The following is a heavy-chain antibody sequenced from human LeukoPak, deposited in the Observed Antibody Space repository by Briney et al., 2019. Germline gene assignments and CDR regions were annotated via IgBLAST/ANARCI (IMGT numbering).Heavy chain of an antibody. CDR2: IFYSGTT. CDR3: ARREGRGSPRGSLDF. CDR1: GGSITSYY. V-gene: IGHV4-59*01. J-gene: IGHJ4*02. Sequence: SETLSLTCTVSGGSITSYYWTWIRQPPGKGLEDIGFIFYSGTTNYNPSLKSRVTISLDTSKNQFSLRLISVTAADTAVYYCARREGRGSPRGSLDFWGQGALVTVSA. D-gene: IGHD3-10*01.